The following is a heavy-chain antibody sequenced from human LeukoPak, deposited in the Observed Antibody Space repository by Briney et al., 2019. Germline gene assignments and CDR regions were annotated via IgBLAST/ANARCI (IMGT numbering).Heavy chain of an antibody. CDR3: ARESYGDYNRFFDY. J-gene: IGHJ4*02. CDR1: GGSVSSGSYY. Sequence: PSETLSLTRTVSGGSVSSGSYYWSWIRQPPGKGLEWIGYIYYSGSTNYNPSLKSRVTISVDTSKNQFSLKLSSVTAADTAVYYCARESYGDYNRFFDYWGQGTLVTVSS. CDR2: IYYSGST. V-gene: IGHV4-61*01. D-gene: IGHD4-17*01.